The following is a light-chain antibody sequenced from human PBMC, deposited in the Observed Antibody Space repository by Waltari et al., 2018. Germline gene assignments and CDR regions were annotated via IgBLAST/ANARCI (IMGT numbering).Light chain of an antibody. CDR3: QQYNSYSIT. J-gene: IGKJ5*01. Sequence: DIQMTQSPSTLSASVGDRVTITCRASQSISNWFAWYQQKPGKAPKRLIYKASNLESGVPSRFSGSGSGTEFILTINSLQPDDFATYYCQQYNSYSITFGQGTRLEIK. V-gene: IGKV1-5*03. CDR1: QSISNW. CDR2: KAS.